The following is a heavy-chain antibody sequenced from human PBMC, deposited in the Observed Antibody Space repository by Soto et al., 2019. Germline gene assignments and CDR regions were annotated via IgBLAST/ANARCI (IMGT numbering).Heavy chain of an antibody. J-gene: IGHJ3*01. D-gene: IGHD4-17*01. V-gene: IGHV4-59*01. CDR2: IYYSRST. Sequence: QVQLQESGPGLVKPSETLSLTCSVSSGSIINFYWSWIRQPPGKGLEWIGFIYYSRSTNYNSFLKSRVTMSVDMSRLQLSLKLISVTAADTAVYSCASRLTLATTTGDAFDLWGQGTMVTVSS. CDR1: SGSIINFY. CDR3: ASRLTLATTTGDAFDL.